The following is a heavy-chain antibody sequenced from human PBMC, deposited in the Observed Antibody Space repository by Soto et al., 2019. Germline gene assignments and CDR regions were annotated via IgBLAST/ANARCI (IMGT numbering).Heavy chain of an antibody. V-gene: IGHV4-31*03. Sequence: PSETLSLTGTVSVGSSSSGGYYWRWIRQHPGKGLEWIGYIYYSGSTYYNPSLKSRVTISVDTSKNQFSLKLSSVTAADTAVYYCARGNHYYDSSGYYSYYYYGMDVWGQGTTVTVSS. D-gene: IGHD3-22*01. CDR3: ARGNHYYDSSGYYSYYYYGMDV. CDR2: IYYSGST. CDR1: VGSSSSGGYY. J-gene: IGHJ6*02.